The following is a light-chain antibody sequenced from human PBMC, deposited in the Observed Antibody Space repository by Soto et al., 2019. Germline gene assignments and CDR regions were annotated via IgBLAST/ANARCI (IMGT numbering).Light chain of an antibody. CDR3: AAWDDSMKGVV. J-gene: IGLJ2*01. CDR1: SSNIGNNA. V-gene: IGLV1-36*01. Sequence: QSVLTQPPSVSEAPRQRVTISCSGGSSNIGNNAVSWYQQLPGKAPKLLIYYDDLLPSGVSDRFSGSKSGTSASLAISGLQDDDEADYYCAAWDDSMKGVVFGGGTKLTVL. CDR2: YDD.